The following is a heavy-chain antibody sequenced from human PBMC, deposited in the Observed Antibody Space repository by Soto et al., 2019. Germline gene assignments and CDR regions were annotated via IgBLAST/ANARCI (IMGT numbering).Heavy chain of an antibody. CDR1: GDTFGRNA. Sequence: QVQLVQSGAEVKRPGSSVKVSCKASGDTFGRNAIHWVRQAPGQGLEWMGGIIPMFPTTNYAQKFKVRLTINADKSTSTAYMEMSSLRSEDTAVYYCAREGDSADYGYWGQGTLVTVSS. V-gene: IGHV1-69*06. CDR2: IIPMFPTT. CDR3: AREGDSADYGY. D-gene: IGHD2-21*01. J-gene: IGHJ4*02.